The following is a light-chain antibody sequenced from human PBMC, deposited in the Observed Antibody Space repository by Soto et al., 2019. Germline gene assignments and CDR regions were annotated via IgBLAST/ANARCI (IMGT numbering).Light chain of an antibody. Sequence: EIELTQSPGTLSLSPGERATISCRASQSISSNYLALAWYQQKPGQAPRLLIYAASGRATGMPDRCTGSGSATDFTLTISRLEPEDVAVYYCHQYGSSPWTFGQGTKVEIK. J-gene: IGKJ1*01. V-gene: IGKV3-20*01. CDR1: QSISSNY. CDR3: HQYGSSPWT. CDR2: AAS.